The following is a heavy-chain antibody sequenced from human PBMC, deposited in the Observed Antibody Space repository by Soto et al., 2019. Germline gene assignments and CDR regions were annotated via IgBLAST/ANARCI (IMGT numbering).Heavy chain of an antibody. V-gene: IGHV3-30*18. D-gene: IGHD2-15*01. J-gene: IGHJ3*02. CDR1: GFTFSSYG. CDR3: AKDFGEYCSGGSCYLGGFAFDI. CDR2: ISYDGSNK. Sequence: QVQLVESGGGVVQPGRSLRLSCAASGFTFSSYGMHWVRQAPGKGLEWVAVISYDGSNKYYADSVKGRFTISRDNSKNQLYLQMNSLRAEDTAVYYCAKDFGEYCSGGSCYLGGFAFDIWGQGTMVTVSS.